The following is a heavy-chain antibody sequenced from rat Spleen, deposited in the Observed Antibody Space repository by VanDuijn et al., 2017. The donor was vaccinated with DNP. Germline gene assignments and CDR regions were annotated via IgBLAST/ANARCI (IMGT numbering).Heavy chain of an antibody. Sequence: QVQLRQSGAEPAKPGSSVKISCKASGYTFTTYYISWIKQTTGQGLEYIGYINTGSGGTNYNEKFNGKATLTVDKSSSTAYMQLSSLTPVDTAVYYCARYIYNSGYWYFDFWGPGTMVTVSS. J-gene: IGHJ1*01. CDR3: ARYIYNSGYWYFDF. D-gene: IGHD4-3*01. V-gene: IGHV1-43*01. CDR1: GYTFTTYY. CDR2: INTGSGGT.